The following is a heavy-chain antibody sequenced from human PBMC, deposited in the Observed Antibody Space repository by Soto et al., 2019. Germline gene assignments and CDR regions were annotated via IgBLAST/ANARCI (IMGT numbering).Heavy chain of an antibody. J-gene: IGHJ4*02. CDR3: AKDIRHSSGWPYYFDY. CDR2: ISWNSGSI. Sequence: EVQLVESGGGLVQPGRSLRLSCAASGFTFDDYAMHWVRQAPGKGLEWVSGISWNSGSIGYADSVKGRFTISRDNAKNSLYLQMNSLRAEDTALYYCAKDIRHSSGWPYYFDYWGQGTLVTVSS. V-gene: IGHV3-9*01. CDR1: GFTFDDYA. D-gene: IGHD6-19*01.